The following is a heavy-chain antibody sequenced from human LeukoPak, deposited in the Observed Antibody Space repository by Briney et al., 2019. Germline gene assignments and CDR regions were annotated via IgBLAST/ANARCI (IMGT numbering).Heavy chain of an antibody. D-gene: IGHD2-21*02. CDR2: ISRGSASI. CDR3: ARAPPYCGGDCSDWYFEL. V-gene: IGHV3-21*01. Sequence: GGSLRLSCAASGFTFSSYSMNWVRQAPGKGLEWVSSISRGSASIYYADSLKGRVTISRDNAKNSLSLQMNSLRVEDTAVYYCARAPPYCGGDCSDWYFELWGRGTLVTVSS. J-gene: IGHJ2*01. CDR1: GFTFSSYS.